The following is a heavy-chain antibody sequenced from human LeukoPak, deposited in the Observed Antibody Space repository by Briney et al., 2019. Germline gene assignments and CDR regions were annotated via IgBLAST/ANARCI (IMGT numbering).Heavy chain of an antibody. J-gene: IGHJ4*02. CDR2: ISGSGGST. V-gene: IGHV3-23*01. CDR3: AKDQGSSSWDPSDY. D-gene: IGHD6-13*01. Sequence: GGSLRLSCAASGFTFSSYAMSWVRQAPGKGLEWVSAISGSGGSTYYADSVKGRFTISRDNSKNTLYLQMNSLRAEYTAVYYCAKDQGSSSWDPSDYWGQGTLVTVSS. CDR1: GFTFSSYA.